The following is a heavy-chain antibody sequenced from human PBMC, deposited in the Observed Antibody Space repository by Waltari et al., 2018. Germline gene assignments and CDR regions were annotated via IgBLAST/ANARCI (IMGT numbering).Heavy chain of an antibody. CDR2: ISNDGSRE. V-gene: IGHV3-30*18. CDR1: GFNFNNCN. Sequence: QIQLVESGGGVVQPGRSLTPSCAASGFNFNNCNMHWVRQAPGQGLEWVAGISNDGSREDYADSVKSRFTVSRENSKNTLYLQINNLRDDDTAVYYCVKYSGFDYFFDYWGQGTLVSVSS. J-gene: IGHJ4*02. CDR3: VKYSGFDYFFDY. D-gene: IGHD5-12*01.